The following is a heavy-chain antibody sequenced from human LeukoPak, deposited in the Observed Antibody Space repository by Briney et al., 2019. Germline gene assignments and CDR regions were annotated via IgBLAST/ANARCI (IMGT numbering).Heavy chain of an antibody. Sequence: PSETLSLTCAVYGGSFSGYYWSWIRQPPGKGLEWIGEINHSGSTNYNPSLKSRVTISVDKSKNQFSLKLSSVTAADTAVYYCARRERIAAAGTKRAEYFQHWGQGTLVTVSS. V-gene: IGHV4-34*01. CDR1: GGSFSGYY. D-gene: IGHD6-13*01. CDR3: ARRERIAAAGTKRAEYFQH. CDR2: INHSGST. J-gene: IGHJ1*01.